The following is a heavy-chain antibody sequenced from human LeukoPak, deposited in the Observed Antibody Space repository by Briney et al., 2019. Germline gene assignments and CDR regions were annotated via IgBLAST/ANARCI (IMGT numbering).Heavy chain of an antibody. Sequence: SETLSLTCAVYGGSFSGYYWSWIRQPPGKGLEWIGEINHSGSTNYNPSLKSRVTISVDTSKNQFSLKLSSVTAADTAVYYCAILPGDTKKVVVIPDYWGQGTLVTVSS. V-gene: IGHV4-34*01. D-gene: IGHD3-22*01. J-gene: IGHJ4*02. CDR3: AILPGDTKKVVVIPDY. CDR2: INHSGST. CDR1: GGSFSGYY.